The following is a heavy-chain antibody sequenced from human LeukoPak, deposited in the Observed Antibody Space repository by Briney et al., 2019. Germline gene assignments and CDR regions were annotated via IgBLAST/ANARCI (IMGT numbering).Heavy chain of an antibody. CDR3: ASVRGYSYYFDY. V-gene: IGHV4-59*01. J-gene: IGHJ4*02. D-gene: IGHD5-18*01. CDR2: IYYIGST. CDR1: GGSISSYY. Sequence: SETLSLTCTVSGGSISSYYWSWIRQPPGKGLEWIGYIYYIGSTNYNPSLKSRVTISVDTSKNQFSLKLSSVTAADTAVYYCASVRGYSYYFDYWGQGTLVTVSS.